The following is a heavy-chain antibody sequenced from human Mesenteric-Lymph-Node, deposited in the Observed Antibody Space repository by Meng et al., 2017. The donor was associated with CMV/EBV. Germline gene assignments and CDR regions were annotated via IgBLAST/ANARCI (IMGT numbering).Heavy chain of an antibody. Sequence: ASVKVSCKASGYTFTARYIHWVRQAPGQGLEWMGWINPHSAGTKYAQKFQGRVTVTRDTSITTAYMELSRLRPDDTAVYYCARSCSSSTCRAPSPDYWGQGTLVTVSS. J-gene: IGHJ4*02. V-gene: IGHV1-2*02. D-gene: IGHD2-2*01. CDR1: GYTFTARY. CDR3: ARSCSSSTCRAPSPDY. CDR2: INPHSAGT.